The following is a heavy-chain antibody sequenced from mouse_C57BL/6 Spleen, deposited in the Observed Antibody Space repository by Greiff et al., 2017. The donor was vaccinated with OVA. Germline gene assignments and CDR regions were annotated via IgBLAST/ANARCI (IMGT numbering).Heavy chain of an antibody. CDR1: GFNIKDDY. V-gene: IGHV14-4*01. CDR3: TRPPLDYFDY. CDR2: IDPENGDT. J-gene: IGHJ2*01. Sequence: VQLQQSGAELVRPGASVKLSCTASGFNIKDDYMHWVKQRPEQGLEWIGWIDPENGDTEYASKFQGKATITADTSSNTAYLQLSSLTSEDTAVYYCTRPPLDYFDYWGQGTTLTVSS.